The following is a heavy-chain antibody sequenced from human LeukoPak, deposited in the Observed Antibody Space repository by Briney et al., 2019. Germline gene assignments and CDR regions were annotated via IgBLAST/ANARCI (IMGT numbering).Heavy chain of an antibody. D-gene: IGHD6-19*01. CDR1: GYVFNLFG. CDR3: ARDRDLIGVATTRLDY. V-gene: IGHV1-18*04. J-gene: IGHJ4*02. CDR2: FSGYNGDT. Sequence: ASVKVSCKASGYVFNLFGFNWVRQAPGQGLEWMGWFSGYNGDTKYAQKIQGRVTLTTDSSASTAYMELRTLRSDDTAIYYCARDRDLIGVATTRLDYWGQGTLVTVSS.